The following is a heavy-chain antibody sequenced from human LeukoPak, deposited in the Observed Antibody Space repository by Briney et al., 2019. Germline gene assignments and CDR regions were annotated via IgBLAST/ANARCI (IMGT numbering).Heavy chain of an antibody. V-gene: IGHV3-20*01. CDR3: ARDGSGSYGHFNYMDV. D-gene: IGHD3-10*01. Sequence: GGSLRLSCAASGFTFSSYSMNWVRQAPGKGLEWVSGINWNGGSTGYADSVKGRFTISRDNAKSSLYLQMNSLRAEDAALYHCARDGSGSYGHFNYMDVWGKGTTVTISS. CDR2: INWNGGST. CDR1: GFTFSSYS. J-gene: IGHJ6*03.